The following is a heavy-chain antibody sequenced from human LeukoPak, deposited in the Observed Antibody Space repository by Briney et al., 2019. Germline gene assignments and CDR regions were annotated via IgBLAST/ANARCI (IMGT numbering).Heavy chain of an antibody. D-gene: IGHD2-15*01. CDR2: IYHSGST. V-gene: IGHV4-38-2*02. Sequence: SETLSLTCTVSGYSISSGYYWGWIRQPPGKGLEWIGSIYHSGSTYYNPSLKSRVTISVDTSKNQFSLKLSSVTAADTAVYYCASPAEYCSGGSCSFDYWGQGTLVTVSS. CDR3: ASPAEYCSGGSCSFDY. CDR1: GYSISSGYY. J-gene: IGHJ4*02.